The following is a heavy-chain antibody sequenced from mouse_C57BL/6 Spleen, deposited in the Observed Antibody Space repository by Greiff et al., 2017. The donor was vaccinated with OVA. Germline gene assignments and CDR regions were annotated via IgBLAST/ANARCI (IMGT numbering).Heavy chain of an antibody. Sequence: QVQLQQPGAELVRPGSSVKLSCKASGYTFTSYWMHWVKQRPIQGLEWIGNIDPSDSATHYNQKFKDKATLTVDKSSSTAYMQLSSLTSEDSAVYYCARRGTNWPYFDYWGQGTTLTVSS. J-gene: IGHJ2*01. CDR3: ARRGTNWPYFDY. V-gene: IGHV1-52*01. CDR1: GYTFTSYW. CDR2: IDPSDSAT. D-gene: IGHD4-1*01.